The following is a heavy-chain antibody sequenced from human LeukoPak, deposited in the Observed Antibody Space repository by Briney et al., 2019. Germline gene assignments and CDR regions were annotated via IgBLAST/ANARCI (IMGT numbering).Heavy chain of an antibody. CDR2: IYSGGST. D-gene: IGHD4-17*01. Sequence: GGSLRLSCAASGFTVSSNYMSWVRQAPGKGLEWVSVIYSGGSTYYADSVKGRFTISRDNAKNSLYLQMNSLRAEDTAVYYCARTMTTVTFYYYYGMDVWGQGTTVTVSS. CDR1: GFTVSSNY. J-gene: IGHJ6*02. V-gene: IGHV3-53*01. CDR3: ARTMTTVTFYYYYGMDV.